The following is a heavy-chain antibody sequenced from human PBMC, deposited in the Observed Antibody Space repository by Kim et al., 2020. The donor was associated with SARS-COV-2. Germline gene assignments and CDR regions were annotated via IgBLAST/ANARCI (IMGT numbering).Heavy chain of an antibody. Sequence: SETLSLTCAVYGGSFSGYYWSWIRQPPGKGLEWIGEINHSGSTNYNPSLKSRVTISVDTSKNQFSLKLSSVTAADTAVYYCASQPRTYYDSSGYYYGWGQGTLVTVSS. V-gene: IGHV4-34*01. CDR2: INHSGST. J-gene: IGHJ4*02. CDR3: ASQPRTYYDSSGYYYG. D-gene: IGHD3-22*01. CDR1: GGSFSGYY.